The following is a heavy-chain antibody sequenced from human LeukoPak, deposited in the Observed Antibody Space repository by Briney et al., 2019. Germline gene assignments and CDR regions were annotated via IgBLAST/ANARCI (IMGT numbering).Heavy chain of an antibody. J-gene: IGHJ4*02. CDR3: ARLPGDY. V-gene: IGHV4-59*08. CDR1: GGSITTSY. Sequence: SETLSLTCTVSGGSITTSYWSWIRQPPGKGLEWIGYIYYTGSTNYNSSLKSRVTISVDTSKNQFSLKLNSVTPADTAVYYCARLPGDYWGQGTLVTVSS. CDR2: IYYTGST.